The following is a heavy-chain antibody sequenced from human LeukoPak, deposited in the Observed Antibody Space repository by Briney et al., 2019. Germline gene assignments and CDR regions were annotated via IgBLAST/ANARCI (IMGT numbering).Heavy chain of an antibody. CDR1: GFSISSGYY. J-gene: IGHJ3*02. CDR2: FYHSGNT. D-gene: IGHD1-1*01. Sequence: PSETLSLTCAVSGFSISSGYYWGWLRPPPGKGLEWIGSFYHSGNTYYNPSLKSRVTISVDTSKNHFSLKLSSVTAADTAVYYCAREVGIATTRDAFDIWGQGTMVTVSS. V-gene: IGHV4-38-2*02. CDR3: AREVGIATTRDAFDI.